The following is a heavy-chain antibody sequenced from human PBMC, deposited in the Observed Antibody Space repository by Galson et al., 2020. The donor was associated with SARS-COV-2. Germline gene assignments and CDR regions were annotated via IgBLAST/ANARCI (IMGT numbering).Heavy chain of an antibody. J-gene: IGHJ6*02. Sequence: GGSLRLSCAASGFTFSSYWMSWVRQAPGKGLEWVANIKQDGSEKYYVDSVKGRFTISRDNAKNSLYLQMNSLRAEDTAVYYCARDGRRGYSYGVYYYYYYGMDVWGQGTTVTVSS. CDR3: ARDGRRGYSYGVYYYYYYGMDV. D-gene: IGHD5-18*01. V-gene: IGHV3-7*03. CDR1: GFTFSSYW. CDR2: IKQDGSEK.